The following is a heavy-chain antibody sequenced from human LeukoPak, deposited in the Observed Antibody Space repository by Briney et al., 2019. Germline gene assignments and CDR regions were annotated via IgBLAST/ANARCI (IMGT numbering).Heavy chain of an antibody. CDR2: IIPIFGTA. CDR3: ARDQVQIAAARPEYYYYYYMDV. Sequence: AASVKVSCKASGGTFSSYAISWVRQAPGQGLEWMGGIIPIFGTANYAQKFQGRVTITADESTSTAYMELSSLRSEDTAVYYCARDQVQIAAARPEYYYYYYMDVWGKGTTVTVSS. J-gene: IGHJ6*03. V-gene: IGHV1-69*13. D-gene: IGHD6-13*01. CDR1: GGTFSSYA.